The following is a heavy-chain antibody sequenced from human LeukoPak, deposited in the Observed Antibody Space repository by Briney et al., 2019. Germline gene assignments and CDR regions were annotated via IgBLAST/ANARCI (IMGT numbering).Heavy chain of an antibody. V-gene: IGHV4-39*01. J-gene: IGHJ5*02. CDR1: GGSITTSNYY. D-gene: IGHD1-26*01. CDR3: ARHSWWDLLRWFDP. Sequence: TSETLSLTCTVSGGSITTSNYYWGCIRQPPGKGLEWIGTIYYSGSTYYNPSLKSRVTISVDTSKNQFSLKLSSVTAADTAVYYCARHSWWDLLRWFDPWGQGTLVTVSS. CDR2: IYYSGST.